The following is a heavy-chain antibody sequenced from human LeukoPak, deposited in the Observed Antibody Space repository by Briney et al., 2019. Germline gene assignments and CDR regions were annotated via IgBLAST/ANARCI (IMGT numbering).Heavy chain of an antibody. D-gene: IGHD3-22*01. Sequence: SETLSLTCTVSGGSISSGDYYWSWIRQPPGKGLEWIGYIYYSGSTYYNPSLKSRVTISVGTSKNQFSLKLSSVTAADTAVYYCARDLYYYDSSGYYIRYFDLWGRGTLVTVSS. J-gene: IGHJ2*01. CDR1: GGSISSGDYY. V-gene: IGHV4-30-4*02. CDR2: IYYSGST. CDR3: ARDLYYYDSSGYYIRYFDL.